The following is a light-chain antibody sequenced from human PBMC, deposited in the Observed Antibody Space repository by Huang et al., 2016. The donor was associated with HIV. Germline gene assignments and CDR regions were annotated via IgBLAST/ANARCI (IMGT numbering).Light chain of an antibody. CDR2: WAS. CDR1: QSVLYSSNNKDY. Sequence: DIVMTQSPDSLAVSLGERATINCKSSQSVLYSSNNKDYLAWYQQKSGQPPKLLIYWASTRESGGPDRFSGSGSGTDFTLTISSLQAEDVAVYYCQQYYSSPPWTFGQGTKVDIK. V-gene: IGKV4-1*01. J-gene: IGKJ1*01. CDR3: QQYYSSPPWT.